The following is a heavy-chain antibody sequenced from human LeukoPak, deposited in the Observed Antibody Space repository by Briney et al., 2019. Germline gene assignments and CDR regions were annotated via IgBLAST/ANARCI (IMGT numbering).Heavy chain of an antibody. Sequence: ASVKVSCKASGYSFTASYIHWVRQAPGQGLEWMGWIHPRSGDTRYAQKFQGRVTMARDTSISTVYMDLSSLGSDDTAVYYCARDLLDAFGIWGQGTMVTVSS. CDR1: GYSFTASY. CDR2: IHPRSGDT. V-gene: IGHV1-2*02. J-gene: IGHJ3*02. CDR3: ARDLLDAFGI.